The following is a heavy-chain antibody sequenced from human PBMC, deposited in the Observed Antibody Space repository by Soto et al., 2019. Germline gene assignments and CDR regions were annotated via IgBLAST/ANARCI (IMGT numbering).Heavy chain of an antibody. J-gene: IGHJ4*02. CDR1: GLTFSRYA. D-gene: IGHD3-22*01. Sequence: GGSLRLPWAASGLTFSRYAMPWVRQAPGKGLEWVAVISYDGSNKYYADSVKGRFTISRDNSKNTLYLQMNSLRAEDTAVYYCARDQMYYDTSGYYFYWGQGTLVTVSS. CDR2: ISYDGSNK. CDR3: ARDQMYYDTSGYYFY. V-gene: IGHV3-30-3*01.